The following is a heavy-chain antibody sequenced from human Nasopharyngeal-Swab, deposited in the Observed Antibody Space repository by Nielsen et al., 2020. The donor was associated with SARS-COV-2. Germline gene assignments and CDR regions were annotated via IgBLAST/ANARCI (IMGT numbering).Heavy chain of an antibody. D-gene: IGHD1-14*01. V-gene: IGHV3-23*01. Sequence: GGSLRRSCAASGFSITTYGMTRVRQAPGKGLEWVSSISELGSGIYYADSVRGRFSISRDTSKNTVYLQMNTLRADDTALYFCTRGLTGHIVQWNPSPYWGQGTLVTVSS. J-gene: IGHJ4*02. CDR3: TRGLTGHIVQWNPSPY. CDR2: ISELGSGI. CDR1: GFSITTYG.